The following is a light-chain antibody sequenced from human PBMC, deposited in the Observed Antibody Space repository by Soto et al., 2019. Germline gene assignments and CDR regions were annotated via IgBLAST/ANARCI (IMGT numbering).Light chain of an antibody. CDR3: SSYTDTTTRYV. Sequence: QSVLTQPASVSGSPGQSITISCTGTSSDVGSYNYVSWYRQHPGKAPRLLIYDVTYRPAGVSSRFSGSKSDNTASLTISWLQAEDEADYYCSSYTDTTTRYVFGSGTKVTVL. V-gene: IGLV2-14*03. CDR1: SSDVGSYNY. J-gene: IGLJ1*01. CDR2: DVT.